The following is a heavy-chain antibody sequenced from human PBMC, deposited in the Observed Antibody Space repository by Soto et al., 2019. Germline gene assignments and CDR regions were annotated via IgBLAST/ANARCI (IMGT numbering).Heavy chain of an antibody. CDR1: GYTFTNYG. CDR3: GRSGYAMGGYFEY. Sequence: GASVKVSCKASGYTFTNYGVTWVRQAPGQGLEWMGWVNSQTGNTNYAQRLQGRVTMTADTSTSTVYMDLRSLIYDDTAVYYCGRSGYAMGGYFEYWGQGTLVTVSS. D-gene: IGHD5-12*01. CDR2: VNSQTGNT. V-gene: IGHV1-18*01. J-gene: IGHJ4*02.